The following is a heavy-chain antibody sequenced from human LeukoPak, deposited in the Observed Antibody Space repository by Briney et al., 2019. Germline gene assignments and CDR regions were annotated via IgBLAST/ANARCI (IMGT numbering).Heavy chain of an antibody. CDR1: GGSISNYY. D-gene: IGHD5-18*01. CDR2: IYYSGST. Sequence: SETLSLTCSVSGGSISNYYWGWIRQPPGKRLEWIGYIYYSGSTYYNPSLKSRATISVDTSKNQFSLQLSSVTAADTAVYFCARAPPYNSGYGGFDYWGQGTLVTVSS. V-gene: IGHV4-59*01. J-gene: IGHJ4*02. CDR3: ARAPPYNSGYGGFDY.